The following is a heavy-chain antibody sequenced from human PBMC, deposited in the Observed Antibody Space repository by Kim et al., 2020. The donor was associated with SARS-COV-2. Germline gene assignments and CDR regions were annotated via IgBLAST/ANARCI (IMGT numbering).Heavy chain of an antibody. CDR1: GGSISSYY. V-gene: IGHV4-59*01. Sequence: SETLSLTCTVSGGSISSYYWSWIRQPPGKGLEWIGYIYYSGSTNYNPSLKSRVTISVDTSKNQFSLKLSSVTAADTAVYYCARAIRAPHFDYWGQGTLVTVSS. CDR3: ARAIRAPHFDY. J-gene: IGHJ4*02. CDR2: IYYSGST. D-gene: IGHD3-3*02.